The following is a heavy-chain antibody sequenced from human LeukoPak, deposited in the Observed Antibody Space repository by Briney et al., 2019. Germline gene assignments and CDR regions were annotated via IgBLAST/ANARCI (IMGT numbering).Heavy chain of an antibody. D-gene: IGHD2-2*01. CDR2: INHSGST. Sequence: PSETLSLTCAVYGGSFSGYYWSWIRQPPGKGLEWIGEINHSGSTNYNPSLKSRVTTSVDTSKNQFSLKLSSMTAADTAVYYCARGLVVVPAATNWFDPWGQGTLVTVSS. CDR3: ARGLVVVPAATNWFDP. J-gene: IGHJ5*02. CDR1: GGSFSGYY. V-gene: IGHV4-34*01.